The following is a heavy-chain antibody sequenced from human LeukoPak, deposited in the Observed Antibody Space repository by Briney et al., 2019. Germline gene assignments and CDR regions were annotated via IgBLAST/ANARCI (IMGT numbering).Heavy chain of an antibody. V-gene: IGHV1-2*02. Sequence: ASVKVSCKASGYTFTSYYIHWLRQAPGQGFEWMGWSDPKTGATKYEHFLGRVTMTSDTSISTAYMELSSLRSDDTAVYYCARADWNYANYWGQGTLVTVSS. CDR2: SDPKTGAT. J-gene: IGHJ4*02. CDR3: ARADWNYANY. CDR1: GYTFTSYY. D-gene: IGHD1-7*01.